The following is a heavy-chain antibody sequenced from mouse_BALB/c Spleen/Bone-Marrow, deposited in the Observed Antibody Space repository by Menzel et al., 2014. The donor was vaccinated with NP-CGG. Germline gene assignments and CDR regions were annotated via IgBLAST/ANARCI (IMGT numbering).Heavy chain of an antibody. CDR1: GFNIKDTY. Sequence: VQLKDSGAELVKPGASVKLSCTASGFNIKDTYMHWVKQRPEQGLEWSGRVDPANGNTKYDPKFQGKATITADTSSNTAYLQLSSLTSEDTAVYYCARYRLGTYFDYWGQGTTLTVSS. V-gene: IGHV14-3*02. CDR3: ARYRLGTYFDY. CDR2: VDPANGNT. J-gene: IGHJ2*01. D-gene: IGHD2-14*01.